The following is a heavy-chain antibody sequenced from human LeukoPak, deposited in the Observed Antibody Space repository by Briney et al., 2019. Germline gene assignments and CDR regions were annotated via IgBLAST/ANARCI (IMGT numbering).Heavy chain of an antibody. D-gene: IGHD5-18*01. J-gene: IGHJ3*02. CDR1: GFTFSSHW. CDR3: ARDRGPQDTAMVLSDI. V-gene: IGHV3-7*01. Sequence: GGSLRLSCAASGFTFSSHWMTWVRQAPGKGLEWVANIKQDGSELYSVDSVKGRFTISRDNAKNSLYLQMNSLRAEDTAVYYCARDRGPQDTAMVLSDIWGQGTMVTVSS. CDR2: IKQDGSEL.